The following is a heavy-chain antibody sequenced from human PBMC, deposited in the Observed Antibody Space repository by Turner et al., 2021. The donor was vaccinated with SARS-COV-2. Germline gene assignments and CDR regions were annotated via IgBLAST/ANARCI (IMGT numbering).Heavy chain of an antibody. D-gene: IGHD3-22*01. J-gene: IGHJ4*02. CDR3: ARWTSYYYDNSGYYPAQFDY. CDR1: EFIFSSYS. CDR2: ISSSSSYI. V-gene: IGHV3-21*01. Sequence: EVQLVESGGGLVKPGGSLRLSCSASEFIFSSYSMNWVRQAPGKGLELVSSISSSSSYIYYADSLKGRFTISRDNDKNSLYLQMNSLRAEDTAVYYCARWTSYYYDNSGYYPAQFDYWGQGTLVTVSS.